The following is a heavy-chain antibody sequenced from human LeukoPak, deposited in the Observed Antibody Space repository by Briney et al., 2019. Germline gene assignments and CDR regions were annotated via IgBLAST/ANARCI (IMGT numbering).Heavy chain of an antibody. Sequence: GGCLRLSCAASGFSFSSFTMSWVRQGPGRGLEWVAKMKVDGSDISYVDSVKGRFTISRDNSKNSLYLQMNSLRAEDTAVYYCARGGAQFGRFEYWGQGTLVTVSS. J-gene: IGHJ4*02. CDR1: GFSFSSFT. D-gene: IGHD3-10*01. CDR2: MKVDGSDI. V-gene: IGHV3-7*01. CDR3: ARGGAQFGRFEY.